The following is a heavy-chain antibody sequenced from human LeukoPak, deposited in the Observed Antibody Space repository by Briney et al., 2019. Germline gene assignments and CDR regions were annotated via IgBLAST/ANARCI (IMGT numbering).Heavy chain of an antibody. V-gene: IGHV3-7*03. J-gene: IGHJ4*02. CDR3: ARDRRVGTTVTTYGY. Sequence: GGSLRLSCAASGFTFSSYWMSWVRQAPGKGLEWVANIKQEGSEKYYVDSVKGRFTISRDNAKNSLYLQMNSLRAEDTAVYYCARDRRVGTTVTTYGYWGQGTLVTVSS. D-gene: IGHD4-17*01. CDR2: IKQEGSEK. CDR1: GFTFSSYW.